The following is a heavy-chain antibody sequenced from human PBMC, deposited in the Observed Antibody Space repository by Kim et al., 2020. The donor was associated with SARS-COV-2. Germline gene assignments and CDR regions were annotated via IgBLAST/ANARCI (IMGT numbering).Heavy chain of an antibody. V-gene: IGHV3-74*01. Sequence: GGSLRLSCAGSGFTLSMYWMHWVRQAPGKGLVWVSRIKTDGSVTNHADSVKGRFTVSRDNTKNTLHLQMNSLRAEDTAVYYCVRSLADDAFDIWGQGTMVTVSS. CDR1: GFTLSMYW. J-gene: IGHJ3*02. CDR2: IKTDGSVT. CDR3: VRSLADDAFDI. D-gene: IGHD6-19*01.